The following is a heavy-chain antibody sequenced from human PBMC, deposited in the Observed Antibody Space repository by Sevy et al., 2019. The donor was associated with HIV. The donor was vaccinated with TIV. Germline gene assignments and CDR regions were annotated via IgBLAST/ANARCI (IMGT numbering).Heavy chain of an antibody. V-gene: IGHV4-38-2*01. D-gene: IGHD6-13*01. Sequence: SETLSLTCAVSGYSISSGYYWGWIRQPPGKGLEWVGRIYHRGSTYYNPSLKSRVTISVDTSKNQFSLKLSSVTAADTAVYYWASSPRRAAAGKGYFDYWGQGTLVTVSS. J-gene: IGHJ4*02. CDR3: ASSPRRAAAGKGYFDY. CDR1: GYSISSGYY. CDR2: IYHRGST.